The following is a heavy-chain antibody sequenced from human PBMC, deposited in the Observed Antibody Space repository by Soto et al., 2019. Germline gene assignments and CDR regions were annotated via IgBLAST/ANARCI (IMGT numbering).Heavy chain of an antibody. V-gene: IGHV3-23*01. Sequence: PGGSLRLSCAASGVTFSSYAMIWVRQAPGKGLEWVSAISGSGGSTYYADSVKGRFTISRDNSKNTLYLQMNSLRAEDTAVYYCAKDTTQLEALDYWGQGTLVTVSS. CDR3: AKDTTQLEALDY. CDR2: ISGSGGST. J-gene: IGHJ4*02. D-gene: IGHD3-3*01. CDR1: GVTFSSYA.